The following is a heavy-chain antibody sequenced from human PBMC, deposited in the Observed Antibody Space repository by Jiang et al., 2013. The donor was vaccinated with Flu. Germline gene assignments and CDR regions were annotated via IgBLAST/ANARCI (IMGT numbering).Heavy chain of an antibody. V-gene: IGHV2-5*02. CDR3: AHRLSRWAFDI. J-gene: IGHJ3*02. Sequence: DDDKRYSPSLKSRLTITKDTSKNQVVLTMTNMDPVDTATYYCAHRLSRWAFDIWGQGTMVTVSS. CDR2: DDDK. D-gene: IGHD4-23*01.